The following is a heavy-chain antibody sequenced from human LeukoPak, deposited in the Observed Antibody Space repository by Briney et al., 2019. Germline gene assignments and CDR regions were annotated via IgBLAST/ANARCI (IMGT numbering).Heavy chain of an antibody. CDR1: GGSISSGSYY. J-gene: IGHJ3*02. D-gene: IGHD3-22*01. V-gene: IGHV4-61*02. CDR2: IYTSGST. CDR3: ARGWGYYDSSGYFDAFDI. Sequence: SQTLSLTCTVSGGSISSGSYYWSWIRQPAGKGLEWIGRIYTSGSTNYNPSLKSRVTMSVDTSKNQFSLKLSSVTAADTAVYYCARGWGYYDSSGYFDAFDIWGQGTMVTVSS.